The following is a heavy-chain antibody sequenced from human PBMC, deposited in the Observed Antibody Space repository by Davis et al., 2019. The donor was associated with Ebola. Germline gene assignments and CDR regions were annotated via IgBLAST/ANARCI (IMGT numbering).Heavy chain of an antibody. CDR2: ISYDGSDK. CDR1: GFTFSSYT. D-gene: IGHD2-2*01. Sequence: PGGSLRLSCAGSGFTFSSYTMNWVRQAPGKGLEWVAIISYDGSDKYYGDSVKGRFTISRDNSKNTLYLQMNSLRAEDTAVYYCAKDRYCSSASCYRGYGYYYYYMDVWGEGTTVTVSS. CDR3: AKDRYCSSASCYRGYGYYYYYMDV. V-gene: IGHV3-30*18. J-gene: IGHJ6*03.